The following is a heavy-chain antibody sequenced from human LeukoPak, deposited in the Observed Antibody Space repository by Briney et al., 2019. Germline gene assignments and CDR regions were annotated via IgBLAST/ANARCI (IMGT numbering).Heavy chain of an antibody. CDR1: GFTFSSCA. V-gene: IGHV3-30-3*01. CDR2: ISYDGCNK. D-gene: IGHD6-6*01. CDR3: AREYSSSRYYYYGMDV. J-gene: IGHJ6*02. Sequence: GGSLRLSCAASGFTFSSCAMHWVRQAPGKGLEWVAVISYDGCNKYYADSVKRPFPISKDNSKNTLYLEMNSLRAEDTAVYYCAREYSSSRYYYYGMDVWGQGTTVSVSS.